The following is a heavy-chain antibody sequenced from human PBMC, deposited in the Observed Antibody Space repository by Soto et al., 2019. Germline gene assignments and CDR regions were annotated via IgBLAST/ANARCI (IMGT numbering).Heavy chain of an antibody. CDR1: GASLSDNY. CDR3: SHGQIMGHYRSELDF. Sequence: SETLSLTCAVYGASLSDNYCNWPRQPPGKGLEWIGEINHSGNTNYNPSLRSRVTISIDTSKNQLSLNLRSVSAPDTAVYFCSHGQIMGHYRSELDFWGTGTLVTSPQ. D-gene: IGHD3-16*01. J-gene: IGHJ4*02. V-gene: IGHV4-34*03. CDR2: INHSGNT.